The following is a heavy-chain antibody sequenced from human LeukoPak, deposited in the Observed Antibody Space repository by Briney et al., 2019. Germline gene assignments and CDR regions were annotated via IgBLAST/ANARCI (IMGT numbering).Heavy chain of an antibody. CDR3: ARGIQLGLPNAYFDY. J-gene: IGHJ4*02. CDR2: ISAYNGNT. D-gene: IGHD5-18*01. V-gene: IGHV1-18*01. CDR1: GYTFTSYG. Sequence: GASVKVSCKASGYTFTSYGISWVRQAPGQGLEWMGWISAYNGNTNYAQKLQGRVTMTTDTSTSTAYMELRSLRSDDTAMYYCARGIQLGLPNAYFDYWGQRTLVTVSS.